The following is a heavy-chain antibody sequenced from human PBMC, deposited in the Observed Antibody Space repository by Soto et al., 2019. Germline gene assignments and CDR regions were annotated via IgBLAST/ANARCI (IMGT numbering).Heavy chain of an antibody. CDR1: GGSFSGYY. CDR2: INHSGST. D-gene: IGHD3-10*01. J-gene: IGHJ4*02. V-gene: IGHV4-34*01. Sequence: QVQLQQWGAGLLKPSETPSLTCAVYGGSFSGYYWSWIRQPPGKGLEWIGEINHSGSTNYNPCLKSRVTISVDTSKNQFSLKLSSVTAADTAVYYCARGLRGKYDYWGQGTLVTVSS. CDR3: ARGLRGKYDY.